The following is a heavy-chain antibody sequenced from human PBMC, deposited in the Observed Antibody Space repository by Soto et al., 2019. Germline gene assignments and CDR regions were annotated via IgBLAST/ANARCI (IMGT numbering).Heavy chain of an antibody. D-gene: IGHD3-22*01. CDR1: GGPFSSYA. CDR2: ITPILGTA. V-gene: IGHV1-69*13. Sequence: SGKVCCKASGGPFSSYAISLVRQAPGQGLEWIGGITPILGTANYPQRFQGRVTITADESTSTAYMELSSLRSEDTAVYYGANALVVVITTNPYYYYGMDVWGQGTTVTVSS. J-gene: IGHJ6*02. CDR3: ANALVVVITTNPYYYYGMDV.